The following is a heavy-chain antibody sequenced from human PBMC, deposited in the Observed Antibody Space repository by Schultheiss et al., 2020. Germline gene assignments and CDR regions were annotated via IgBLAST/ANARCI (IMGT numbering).Heavy chain of an antibody. CDR3: ASSSWYNWFDP. D-gene: IGHD6-13*01. CDR1: GFTFSSYS. CDR2: ISSSSSTI. J-gene: IGHJ5*02. V-gene: IGHV3-48*01. Sequence: GGSLRLSCAASGFTFSSYSMNWVRQAPGKGLEWVSYISSSSSTIYYADSVKGRFTISRDNAKNSLYLQMNSLRAEDTAVYYCASSSWYNWFDPWGQGTLVTVSS.